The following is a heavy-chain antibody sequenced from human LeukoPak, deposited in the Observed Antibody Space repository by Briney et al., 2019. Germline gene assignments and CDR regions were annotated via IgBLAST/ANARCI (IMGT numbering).Heavy chain of an antibody. CDR1: GFTFSTYA. J-gene: IGHJ4*02. CDR3: ARAMMTTAGGVFDY. Sequence: GGSLRLSCAGSGFTFSTYAMYWVRQAPGKGLEWVSYISSSGSTIYYADSVKGRFTISRDNAKNSLYLQMNSLRAEDTAVYYCARAMMTTAGGVFDYWGQGTLVTVSS. V-gene: IGHV3-48*03. D-gene: IGHD6-13*01. CDR2: ISSSGSTI.